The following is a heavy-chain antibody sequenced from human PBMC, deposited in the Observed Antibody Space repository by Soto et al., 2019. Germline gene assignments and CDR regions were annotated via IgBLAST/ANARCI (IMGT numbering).Heavy chain of an antibody. CDR1: GFSFTSYV. CDR3: ARADSSSSGAYYYYYGMDV. D-gene: IGHD6-6*01. V-gene: IGHV3-23*01. Sequence: PGGSLRLSCAASGFSFTSYVMSWVRLAPGKGLEWVSSISGSGANTYYADSVKGRFTISRDNSKNTLYPQMNSLRAEDTAIFFCARADSSSSGAYYYYYGMDVWGQGTTVTVSS. J-gene: IGHJ6*02. CDR2: ISGSGANT.